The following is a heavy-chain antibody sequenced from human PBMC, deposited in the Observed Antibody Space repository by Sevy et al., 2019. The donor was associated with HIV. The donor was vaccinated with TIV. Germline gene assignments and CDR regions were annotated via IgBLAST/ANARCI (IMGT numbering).Heavy chain of an antibody. CDR1: GYDFDTYW. CDR2: SLPGDSDT. Sequence: GESLKISCQGSGYDFDTYWIGWVRQMPGKGLEWMGISLPGDSDTAYSPSFQGQVTISADKSSTTAYLQWSSLKASDSAMYVCARQGDSDGFDYWGQGTLVTVSS. CDR3: ARQGDSDGFDY. V-gene: IGHV5-51*01. D-gene: IGHD2-21*02. J-gene: IGHJ4*02.